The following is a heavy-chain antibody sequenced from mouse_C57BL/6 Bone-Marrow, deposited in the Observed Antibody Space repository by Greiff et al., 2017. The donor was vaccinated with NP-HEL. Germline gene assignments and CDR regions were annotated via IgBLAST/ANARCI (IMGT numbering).Heavy chain of an antibody. V-gene: IGHV1-50*01. CDR1: GYTFTSYW. J-gene: IGHJ2*01. CDR2: IDPSGSYT. D-gene: IGHD1-2*01. Sequence: VQLQQPGAELVKPGASVKLSCKASGYTFTSYWMQWVKQRPGQGLEWIGEIDPSGSYTNYNQKVKGKATLSVDTSSSTAYMQVSSLTSEDSAVYYGARGYYGPADYWGQGTTLTVSS. CDR3: ARGYYGPADY.